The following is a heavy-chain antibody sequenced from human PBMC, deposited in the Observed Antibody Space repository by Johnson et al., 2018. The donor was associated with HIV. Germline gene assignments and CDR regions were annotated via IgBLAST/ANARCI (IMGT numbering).Heavy chain of an antibody. Sequence: QLVESGGGLVQPGRSLRLSCAASGFTFDDYAMHWVRQAPGKGLEWVSGISWNSGSIGYADSVKGRFTISRDNAKNSLYLQMNSLRAEDTAFYYCAREGSGIGGGCAFDIWGQVTMVTVSS. V-gene: IGHV3-9*01. J-gene: IGHJ3*02. CDR2: ISWNSGSI. D-gene: IGHD1-26*01. CDR3: AREGSGIGGGCAFDI. CDR1: GFTFDDYA.